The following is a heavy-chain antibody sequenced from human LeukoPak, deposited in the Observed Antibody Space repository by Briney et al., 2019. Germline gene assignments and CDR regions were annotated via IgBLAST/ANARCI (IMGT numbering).Heavy chain of an antibody. CDR2: IYHRGIT. CDR1: GDSVSSDNW. D-gene: IGHD6-19*01. J-gene: IGHJ6*02. Sequence: PSETLSLTCGVSGDSVSSDNWWNWVRQPPGKGLEWIGEIYHRGITNYNPSLKSRVSISVDASTNQVSLRLSSVTAADTAVYYCASGSSGWLYYGMDVWGQGTTVTVSS. CDR3: ASGSSGWLYYGMDV. V-gene: IGHV4-4*02.